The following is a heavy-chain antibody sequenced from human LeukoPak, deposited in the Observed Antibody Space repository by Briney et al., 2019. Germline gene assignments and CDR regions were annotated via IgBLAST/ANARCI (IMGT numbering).Heavy chain of an antibody. Sequence: SVTVSFKASGGTFISYAISWVRQAPGQGLEWMGGIIPIFGTANYAQKFQGRVTITADKSTSTAYMELSSLRSEDTAVYYCARVPGGTHYYYYGMDVWGQGTTVTGSS. V-gene: IGHV1-69*06. D-gene: IGHD1-14*01. CDR3: ARVPGGTHYYYYGMDV. CDR2: IIPIFGTA. J-gene: IGHJ6*02. CDR1: GGTFISYA.